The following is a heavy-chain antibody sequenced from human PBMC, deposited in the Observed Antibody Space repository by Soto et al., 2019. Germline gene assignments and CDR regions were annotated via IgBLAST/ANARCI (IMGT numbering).Heavy chain of an antibody. J-gene: IGHJ4*02. CDR3: ARHVGHGEYFDS. CDR1: GGSISSSY. Sequence: SETLSLTCPVSGGSISSSYWTWIRQPPGKGLEWIGFMYNSGSTHYNPSLKSRVTISLDTSKNQFSLNLRSVTAADTAVYYCARHVGHGEYFDSWGQGTLVTVS. D-gene: IGHD2-15*01. CDR2: MYNSGST. V-gene: IGHV4-59*08.